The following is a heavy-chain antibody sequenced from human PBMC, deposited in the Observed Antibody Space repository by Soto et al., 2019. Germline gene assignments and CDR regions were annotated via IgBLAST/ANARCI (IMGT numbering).Heavy chain of an antibody. CDR1: GYTFTSYG. CDR2: ISAYNGNT. J-gene: IGHJ5*02. Sequence: GASVKVSCKASGYTFTSYGISWVRQAPGQGLEWMGWISAYNGNTNYAQKLQGRVTMTTDTSTSTAYMELRSLRSDDTAVYYCARAEAQPSIAAELGFFDPWGQGTLVTVSS. CDR3: ARAEAQPSIAAELGFFDP. D-gene: IGHD6-13*01. V-gene: IGHV1-18*01.